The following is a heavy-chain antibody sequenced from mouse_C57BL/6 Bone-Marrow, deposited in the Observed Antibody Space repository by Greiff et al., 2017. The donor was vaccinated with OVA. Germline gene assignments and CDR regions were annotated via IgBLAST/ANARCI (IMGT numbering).Heavy chain of an antibody. CDR3: ARDDSNYYPYWYFDV. V-gene: IGHV5-16*01. CDR1: GFTFSDYY. CDR2: INYDGSST. J-gene: IGHJ1*03. Sequence: EVKVVESEGGLVQPGSSMKLSCTASGFTFSDYYMAWVRQVPEKGLEWVANINYDGSSTYYLDSLKSRFIISRDNAKNILYLQMSSLKSEDTATYYCARDDSNYYPYWYFDVWGTGTTVTVSS. D-gene: IGHD2-5*01.